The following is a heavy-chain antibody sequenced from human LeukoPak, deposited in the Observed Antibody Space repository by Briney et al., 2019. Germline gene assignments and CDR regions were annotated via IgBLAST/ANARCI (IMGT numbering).Heavy chain of an antibody. V-gene: IGHV3-7*01. Sequence: GGSLRLSCAASGFTFSSYWMSWVRQAPGKGLEWVANIKQDGSEKYYVDSVKGRFTISRDNSKNTLYLQMNSLRAEDTAVYYCARSLGDYYFDYWGQGTLVTVSS. CDR3: ARSLGDYYFDY. D-gene: IGHD2-21*02. CDR1: GFTFSSYW. CDR2: IKQDGSEK. J-gene: IGHJ4*02.